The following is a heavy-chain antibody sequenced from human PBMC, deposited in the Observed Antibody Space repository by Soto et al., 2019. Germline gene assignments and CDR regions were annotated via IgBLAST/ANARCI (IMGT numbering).Heavy chain of an antibody. CDR1: GFTFSSYA. D-gene: IGHD6-19*01. CDR3: ASRTSGWYFDY. Sequence: GGSLRLSCTASGFTFSSYAMNWVRQAPGKGLEWVSVISGSGGSTYYADSVKGRFTISRDNSKNKLYLQMNSLRAEDTAVYYCASRTSGWYFDYWGQGNLVTVSS. V-gene: IGHV3-23*01. J-gene: IGHJ4*02. CDR2: ISGSGGST.